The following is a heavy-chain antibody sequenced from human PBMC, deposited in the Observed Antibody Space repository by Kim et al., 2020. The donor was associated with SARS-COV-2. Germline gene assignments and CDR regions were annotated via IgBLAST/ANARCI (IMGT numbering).Heavy chain of an antibody. J-gene: IGHJ4*02. Sequence: TYYTPSLKSRVTISVDTSKNQFSLKLSSVTAADTAVYYCARLTASSNWGYWGQGTLVTVSS. CDR2: T. V-gene: IGHV4-39*01. D-gene: IGHD7-27*01. CDR3: ARLTASSNWGY.